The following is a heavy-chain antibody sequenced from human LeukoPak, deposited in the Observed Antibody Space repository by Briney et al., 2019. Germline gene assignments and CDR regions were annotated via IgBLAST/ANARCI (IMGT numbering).Heavy chain of an antibody. CDR2: ISSNGGIT. CDR3: VRRIAASGIYFDY. Sequence: PGGSLRLSCSASGFTFSSYAMHWVRQAPGKGLEYVSAISSNGGITFYADSVKGRFTISRDNSKNTLYLQMSSLRAEDTAVYYCVRRIAASGIYFDYWGQGTLVTASS. D-gene: IGHD6-13*01. CDR1: GFTFSSYA. J-gene: IGHJ4*02. V-gene: IGHV3-64D*06.